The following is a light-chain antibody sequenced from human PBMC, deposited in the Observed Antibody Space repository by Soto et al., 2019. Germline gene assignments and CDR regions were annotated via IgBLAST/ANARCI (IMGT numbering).Light chain of an antibody. CDR1: QSVGIY. CDR3: QHRSTWPPA. CDR2: DAS. V-gene: IGKV3-11*01. Sequence: EIVLTQSPATLSLSPGERATLSCRASQSVGIYLGWFQQRPGQAPRLLIFDASNRAAGIPARFSGGGSGTDFTLTINSLEPEDFAVYYCQHRSTWPPAFGQGTRLEIE. J-gene: IGKJ5*01.